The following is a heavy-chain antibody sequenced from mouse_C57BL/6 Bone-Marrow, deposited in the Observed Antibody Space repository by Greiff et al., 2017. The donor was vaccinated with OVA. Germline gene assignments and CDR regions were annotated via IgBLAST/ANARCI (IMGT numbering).Heavy chain of an antibody. CDR3: ARATTVVAEDWFAY. J-gene: IGHJ3*01. V-gene: IGHV1-64*01. Sequence: QVQLQQPGAELVKPGASVKLSCKASGYTFTSYWKHWVKQRPGQGLEWIGMIHPNSGSTNYNEKFKSKATLTVDKSSSTAYMQLSSLTSEDSAVYYCARATTVVAEDWFAYWGQGTLVTVSA. CDR2: IHPNSGST. D-gene: IGHD1-1*01. CDR1: GYTFTSYW.